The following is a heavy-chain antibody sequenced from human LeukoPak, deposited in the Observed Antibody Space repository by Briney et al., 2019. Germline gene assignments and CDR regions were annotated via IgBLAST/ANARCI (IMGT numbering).Heavy chain of an antibody. D-gene: IGHD1-26*01. J-gene: IGHJ4*02. V-gene: IGHV3-7*01. CDR1: GFSFGSSW. Sequence: GGSLRLSCAASGFSFGSSWMSWVRQAPGKGLEWVANIKTDGSEKYYVDSVKGRFTISRDNAKNSLYLQMNSLRAEDTAVYYCARDWSWDAHDYLGQGTLVTVSS. CDR2: IKTDGSEK. CDR3: ARDWSWDAHDY.